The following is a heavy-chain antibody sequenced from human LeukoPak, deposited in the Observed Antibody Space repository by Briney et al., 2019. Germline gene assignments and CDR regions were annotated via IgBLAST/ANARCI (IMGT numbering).Heavy chain of an antibody. V-gene: IGHV1-3*03. D-gene: IGHD6-19*01. Sequence: ASVKVSCKASGYTFTNYAMHWVRQAPGQSLEWMGRINTGNGNTKYSQEFQGRVTITRDTSANTAYMELSSLRSEDMAVYYCARAVKYRSGPLTDLLPYYFDYWGQGTLVTVSS. CDR1: GYTFTNYA. J-gene: IGHJ4*02. CDR2: INTGNGNT. CDR3: ARAVKYRSGPLTDLLPYYFDY.